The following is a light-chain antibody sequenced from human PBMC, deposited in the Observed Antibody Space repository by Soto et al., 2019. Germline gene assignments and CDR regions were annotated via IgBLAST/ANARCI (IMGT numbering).Light chain of an antibody. V-gene: IGKV1-33*01. CDR3: QQYASIPFT. CDR1: QDISKY. CDR2: DAS. Sequence: DIQMTQSPSSLSASVGDRVTITCQASQDISKYLNWYQQKPGKAPKLMIYDASNLEAGVPSRFSGTGSGTFYTFTISSLHPEDFATYHCQQYASIPFTFGPGTKVDIK. J-gene: IGKJ3*01.